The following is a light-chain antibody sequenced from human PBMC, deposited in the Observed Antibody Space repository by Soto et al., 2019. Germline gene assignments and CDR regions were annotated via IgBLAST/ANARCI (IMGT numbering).Light chain of an antibody. Sequence: AIQMTQSPSSLSASVGDRVTITCRASQGIRNDLGWYQQKPGKAPKLLIYSAFTLHSGVPSRFSGSGSGTEFTLTISSLQPEDFATYYCLQDDASPLTFGGGTKVEIK. CDR2: SAF. V-gene: IGKV1-6*01. CDR3: LQDDASPLT. J-gene: IGKJ4*01. CDR1: QGIRND.